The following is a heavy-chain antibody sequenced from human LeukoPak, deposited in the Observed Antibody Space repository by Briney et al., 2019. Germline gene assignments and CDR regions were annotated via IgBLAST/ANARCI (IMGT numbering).Heavy chain of an antibody. D-gene: IGHD3-22*01. CDR2: ISSSSSYI. V-gene: IGHV3-21*01. J-gene: IGHJ4*02. Sequence: GGSLRLSCAASGSTFSSYSMNWVRQAPGKGLEWVSSISSSSSYIYYADSVKGRFTISRDNAENSLYLQMNSLRAEDTAVYYCARGGFEDYYDSSGYYYSPYYFDYWGQGTLVTVSS. CDR1: GSTFSSYS. CDR3: ARGGFEDYYDSSGYYYSPYYFDY.